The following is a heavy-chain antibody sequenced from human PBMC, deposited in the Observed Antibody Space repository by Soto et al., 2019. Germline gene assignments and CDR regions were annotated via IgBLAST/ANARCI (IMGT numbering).Heavy chain of an antibody. J-gene: IGHJ1*01. CDR2: MHYSGST. V-gene: IGHV4-30-4*01. Sequence: QVQLQASGPGVVKPSQTLSLTCTVSGSSVSNGDYYWSWIRQPPGKGQEWIGNMHYSGSTGYNPSRKSRVIMSVDPSNTQFSLKLSSVTPADTAVYYCARDSGSGSFWGQGTLVTVSS. CDR3: ARDSGSGSF. CDR1: GSSVSNGDYY. D-gene: IGHD1-26*01.